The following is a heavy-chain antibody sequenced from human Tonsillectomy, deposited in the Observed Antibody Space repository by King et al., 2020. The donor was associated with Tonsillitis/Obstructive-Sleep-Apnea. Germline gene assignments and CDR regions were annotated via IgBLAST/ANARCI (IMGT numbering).Heavy chain of an antibody. J-gene: IGHJ4*02. CDR1: GFTFSSNY. D-gene: IGHD4-17*01. V-gene: IGHV3-53*01. Sequence: VQLVESGGGLIQPGGSLRLSCAASGFTFSSNYMSWVRQAPGKGLEWVSVIYSGGSTLYADSVKGRFTISRDNSKNMLFLQMNSMRAEDTAVYYCARSPTVTTSVYVDHWGQGTLVTVSS. CDR2: IYSGGST. CDR3: ARSPTVTTSVYVDH.